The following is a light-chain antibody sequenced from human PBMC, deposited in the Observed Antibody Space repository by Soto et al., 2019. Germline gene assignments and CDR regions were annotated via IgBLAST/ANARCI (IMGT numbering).Light chain of an antibody. J-gene: IGKJ4*01. Sequence: DIQMTQSPSSLSASVGDRVTISCRASQSIRNYVSWYQQKPGTAPKLLIRAASTLQSGVPSKFSGSGSGTDFTLPISSLQIEDFATYFCQQTDSSPQTFGRGTNVGI. CDR2: AAS. V-gene: IGKV1-39*01. CDR3: QQTDSSPQT. CDR1: QSIRNY.